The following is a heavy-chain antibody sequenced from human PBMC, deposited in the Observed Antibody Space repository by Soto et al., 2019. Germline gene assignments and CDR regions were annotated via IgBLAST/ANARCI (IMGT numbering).Heavy chain of an antibody. V-gene: IGHV4-34*01. CDR1: GGSFSGYY. D-gene: IGHD5-12*01. Sequence: SETLSLTCAVYGGSFSGYYWSWIRQPPGKGLEWIGEINHSGSTNYNPSLKSRVTISVDTSKNQFSLKLSSVTAADTAVYYCAREREMATINAFDIWGQGTMVTVSS. CDR3: AREREMATINAFDI. J-gene: IGHJ3*02. CDR2: INHSGST.